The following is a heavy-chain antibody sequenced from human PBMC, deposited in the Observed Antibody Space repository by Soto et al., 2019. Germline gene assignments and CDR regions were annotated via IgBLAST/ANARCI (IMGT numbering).Heavy chain of an antibody. CDR3: ARQGYSGSYNYYYYYGMDV. CDR2: ISSSGSTI. D-gene: IGHD1-26*01. Sequence: HPGGSLRLSCAASGFTFSSYEMNWVRQAPGKGLEWVSYISSSGSTIYYADSVKGRFTISRDNAKNSLYLQMNSLRAEDTAVYYCARQGYSGSYNYYYYYGMDVWGQGTTVTVSS. CDR1: GFTFSSYE. V-gene: IGHV3-48*03. J-gene: IGHJ6*02.